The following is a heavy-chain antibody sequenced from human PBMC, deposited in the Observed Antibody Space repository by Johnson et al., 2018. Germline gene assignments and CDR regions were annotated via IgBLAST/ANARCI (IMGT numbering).Heavy chain of an antibody. CDR2: ISWNSGSM. D-gene: IGHD3-3*01. J-gene: IGHJ1*01. V-gene: IGHV3-9*01. CDR3: TKPPVGWLGEGADYFQH. CDR1: GFTFDDYA. Sequence: VQLVESGGGLVQPGRSLRLSCAASGFTFDDYAMHWVRQAPGKGLEWVSGISWNSGSMGYADSVKCRFTISRDNAKNSLYLQMNSLRAEDTALYYCTKPPVGWLGEGADYFQHWGQGTLVTVSS.